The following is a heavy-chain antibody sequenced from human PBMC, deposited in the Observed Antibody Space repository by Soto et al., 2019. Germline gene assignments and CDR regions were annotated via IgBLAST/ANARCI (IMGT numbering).Heavy chain of an antibody. CDR3: ARQEGSSGRSLLGYFDY. J-gene: IGHJ4*02. CDR1: GYSFTSYW. V-gene: IGHV5-51*01. Sequence: PGESLKISCKGSGYSFTSYWIGWVRQMPGKGLEWMGIIYPGDSDTRYSPSFQGQVTISADKSISTAYLQWSSLKASDTAMYYCARQEGSSGRSLLGYFDYWGQGTLVTVSS. D-gene: IGHD6-19*01. CDR2: IYPGDSDT.